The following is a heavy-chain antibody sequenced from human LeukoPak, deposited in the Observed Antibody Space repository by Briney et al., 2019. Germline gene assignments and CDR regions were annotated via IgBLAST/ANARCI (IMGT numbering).Heavy chain of an antibody. D-gene: IGHD6-6*01. V-gene: IGHV5-51*01. CDR3: AILGNFIAARPSYFDY. CDR2: IYPGDSDT. J-gene: IGHJ4*02. CDR1: GYSCTSYW. Sequence: GASLKTSCKASGYSCTSYWIGWGRPMRGKGVEWVGIIYPGDSDTRYSPSFQGQVTISADKTISTAYLQWSSLKASDTAMYYYAILGNFIAARPSYFDYWGQGTLVTVSS.